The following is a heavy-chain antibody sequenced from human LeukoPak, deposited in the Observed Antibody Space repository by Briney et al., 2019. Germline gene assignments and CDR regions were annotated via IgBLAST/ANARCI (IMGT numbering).Heavy chain of an antibody. CDR2: INHSGST. J-gene: IGHJ5*02. D-gene: IGHD6-19*01. Sequence: PSETLSLTCAVYGGSFSGYYWSWLRQPPGKGLEWIGEINHSGSTNYNPSLKSRVTISVDTSKNQFSLKLSSVTAADTAVYYCARGAGLTGQWYWFDPWGQGTLVTVSS. CDR3: ARGAGLTGQWYWFDP. CDR1: GGSFSGYY. V-gene: IGHV4-34*01.